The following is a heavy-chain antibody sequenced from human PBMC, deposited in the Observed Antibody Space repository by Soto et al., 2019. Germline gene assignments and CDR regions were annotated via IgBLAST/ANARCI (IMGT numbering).Heavy chain of an antibody. V-gene: IGHV4-4*07. D-gene: IGHD3-3*01. Sequence: SETLSLTCTVSGGSMSSYYWTWIRQPAGKGLEWIGRVYSSGGTHYNPSLKSRVTISLDTTKNQFSLRLLSVTDADTAVYYCARGQRFSDWFDPWGQGTLVTVSS. CDR2: VYSSGGT. CDR1: GGSMSSYY. J-gene: IGHJ5*02. CDR3: ARGQRFSDWFDP.